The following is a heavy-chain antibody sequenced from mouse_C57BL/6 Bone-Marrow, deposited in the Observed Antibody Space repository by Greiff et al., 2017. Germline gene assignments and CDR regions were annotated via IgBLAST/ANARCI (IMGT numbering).Heavy chain of an antibody. J-gene: IGHJ2*01. V-gene: IGHV1-55*01. CDR1: GYTFTSYW. Sequence: QVQLQQPGADLVKPGASVKMSCTASGYTFTSYWITWVKQRPGQGLEWIGEINPGSGSTNYNEKFKGKATLTVDTSSSTAYMQLSSLTSEDSAVYYCAPMISYYFDYWGQGTTLTVSS. CDR2: INPGSGST. D-gene: IGHD2-3*01. CDR3: APMISYYFDY.